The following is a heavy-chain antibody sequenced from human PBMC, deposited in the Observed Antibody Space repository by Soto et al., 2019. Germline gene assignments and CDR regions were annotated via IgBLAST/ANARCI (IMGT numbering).Heavy chain of an antibody. CDR2: IWYDGSNK. Sequence: GGSLRLSCAASGFTFSSYGMNWVRQAPGKGLEWVAVIWYDGSNKYYADSVKGRFTISRDNSKNTLYLQMNSLRAEDTAVYYCAREVTYYYYYGMDVWGQGTTVTVSS. CDR3: AREVTYYYYYGMDV. CDR1: GFTFSSYG. V-gene: IGHV3-33*01. J-gene: IGHJ6*02.